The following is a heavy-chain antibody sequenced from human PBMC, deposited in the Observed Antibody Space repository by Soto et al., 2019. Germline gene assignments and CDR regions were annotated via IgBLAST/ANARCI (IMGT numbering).Heavy chain of an antibody. J-gene: IGHJ4*02. CDR3: ARSYYDYVWGSYRSAHFDY. CDR1: GYTFTSYY. Sequence: GASVKVSCKASGYTFTSYYMHWVRQAPGQGLEWMGIINPSGDSTSYAQKLQGRVTMTRDTSTSTVYMELSSLRSEDTAVYYCARSYYDYVWGSYRSAHFDYWGQGTLVTV. D-gene: IGHD3-16*02. V-gene: IGHV1-46*04. CDR2: INPSGDST.